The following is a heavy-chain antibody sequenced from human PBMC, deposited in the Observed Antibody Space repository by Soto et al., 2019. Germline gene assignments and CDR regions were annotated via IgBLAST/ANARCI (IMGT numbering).Heavy chain of an antibody. CDR3: ARDSTRFTYYYDSSGSGRAFDI. CDR1: GGSISSYY. CDR2: IYYSGST. J-gene: IGHJ3*02. V-gene: IGHV4-59*01. Sequence: SETLSLTCTVSGGSISSYYWSWIRQPPGKGLEWIGHIYYSGSTNYNPSLKSRVTISVDTSKNQFSLKLSSVTAADTAVYYCARDSTRFTYYYDSSGSGRAFDIWSQGTMVTVSS. D-gene: IGHD3-22*01.